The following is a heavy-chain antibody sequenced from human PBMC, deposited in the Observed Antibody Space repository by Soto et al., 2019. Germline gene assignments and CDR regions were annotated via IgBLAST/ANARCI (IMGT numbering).Heavy chain of an antibody. CDR3: AKAKNDYNWDNRPPFDY. CDR1: GFTLRNYA. CDR2: ITATEVGT. J-gene: IGHJ4*02. D-gene: IGHD1-20*01. Sequence: EVQLLESGGGVVQPGGSLRLSCEASGFTLRNYAMTWIRQAPGKGLDWVSPITATEVGTYYAESVKTRFTISTDQSRNPVYLQMDSLRADDTAIYYCAKAKNDYNWDNRPPFDYWGQGTLVTVSS. V-gene: IGHV3-23*01.